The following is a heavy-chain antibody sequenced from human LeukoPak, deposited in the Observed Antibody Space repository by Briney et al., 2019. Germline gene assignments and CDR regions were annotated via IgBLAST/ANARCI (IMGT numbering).Heavy chain of an antibody. CDR3: ATLGFSSGYYYYFDH. Sequence: DTQSLICAVYGESFNNYYWRWIRNPPGGGLEWLGEIKHSGSTDYNPTPKSRVTIAVDTSKTQFSLKLSSVTAVDAAVYYCATLGFSSGYYYYFDHWGQGTLVTVSS. CDR1: GESFNNYY. J-gene: IGHJ4*02. CDR2: IKHSGST. V-gene: IGHV4-34*01. D-gene: IGHD3-22*01.